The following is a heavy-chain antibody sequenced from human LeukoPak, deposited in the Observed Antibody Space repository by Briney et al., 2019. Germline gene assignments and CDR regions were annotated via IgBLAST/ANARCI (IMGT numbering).Heavy chain of an antibody. Sequence: GGSLRLSCAASGFTFSSYAMSWVRQAPGKGLEWVAVISYDGSNKYYADSVKGRFTISRDNSKNTLYLQMNSLRAEDTAVYYCAKSARGYCSGGSCYDAFDIWGQGTMVTVSS. D-gene: IGHD2-15*01. V-gene: IGHV3-30*18. CDR2: ISYDGSNK. J-gene: IGHJ3*02. CDR1: GFTFSSYA. CDR3: AKSARGYCSGGSCYDAFDI.